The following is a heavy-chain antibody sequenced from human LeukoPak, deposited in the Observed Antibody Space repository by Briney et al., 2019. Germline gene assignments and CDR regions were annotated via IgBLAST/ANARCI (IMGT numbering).Heavy chain of an antibody. J-gene: IGHJ4*02. Sequence: GASVKVSCKASGYTFTGYYMHWVRQAPGQGLEWMGWINPNSGGTNYAQKFQGRVTMTRDTSISTAYMELSRLRSDDTAVYYCARVPRSSSWPLDYWGQGTLVTASS. CDR1: GYTFTGYY. CDR2: INPNSGGT. CDR3: ARVPRSSSWPLDY. D-gene: IGHD6-13*01. V-gene: IGHV1-2*02.